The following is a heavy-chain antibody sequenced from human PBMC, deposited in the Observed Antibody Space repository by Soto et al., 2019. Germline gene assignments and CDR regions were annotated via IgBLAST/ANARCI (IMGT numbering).Heavy chain of an antibody. CDR3: ARGSSIAGLYYGMDV. CDR1: GGSISSGGYY. CDR2: NYYSGST. Sequence: QVQLQESGPGLVQPSQTLSLTCTVSGGSISSGGYYWTWIRQHPGKGLEWIGYNYYSGSTYYNPSLKSRVTISLDTSKNQFSLKLSSVTAADTAVYYCARGSSIAGLYYGMDVWGQGTTVTVSS. D-gene: IGHD6-6*01. J-gene: IGHJ6*02. V-gene: IGHV4-31*03.